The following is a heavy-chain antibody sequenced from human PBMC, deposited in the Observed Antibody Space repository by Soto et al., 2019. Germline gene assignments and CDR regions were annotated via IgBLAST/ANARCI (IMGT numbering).Heavy chain of an antibody. CDR3: ASGSSSPSDY. Sequence: QVQLVESGGGVVQPGRSLRLSCAASGFTFSSYAMHWVRQAPGKGLEWVAVISYDGSNKYYADSVKGRFTISRDNSKNTLYLQMNSLRAEDTAVYYCASGSSSPSDYWGPGTLVTVSS. CDR2: ISYDGSNK. J-gene: IGHJ4*02. D-gene: IGHD6-6*01. CDR1: GFTFSSYA. V-gene: IGHV3-30-3*01.